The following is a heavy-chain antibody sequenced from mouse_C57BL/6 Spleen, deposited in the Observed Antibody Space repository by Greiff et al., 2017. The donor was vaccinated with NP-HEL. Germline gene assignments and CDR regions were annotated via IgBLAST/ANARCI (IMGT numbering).Heavy chain of an antibody. CDR3: AKDRGYYGSSSAWFAY. V-gene: IGHV5-4*01. CDR1: GFTFSSYA. D-gene: IGHD1-1*01. CDR2: ISDGGSYT. J-gene: IGHJ3*01. Sequence: EVQLVESGGGLVKPGGSLKLSCAASGFTFSSYAMSWVRQTPEKRLEWVATISDGGSYTYYPDNVKGRFTISRDNAKNNLYLQMSHLKSEDTAMYYCAKDRGYYGSSSAWFAYWGQGTLVTVSA.